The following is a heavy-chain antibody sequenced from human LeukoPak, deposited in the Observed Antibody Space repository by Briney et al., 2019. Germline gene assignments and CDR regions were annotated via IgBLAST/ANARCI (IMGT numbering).Heavy chain of an antibody. CDR2: INPNSGGT. V-gene: IGHV1-2*02. CDR1: EYTFTGYY. Sequence: ASVKVSCKASEYTFTGYYMHWVRQAPGQGLEWMGWINPNSGGTNYAQTFQGRVTMTRDTSISTAYMELSRLRSDDTAVYYCARQGYCSSTSCYTGGLGYWGQGTLVTVSS. J-gene: IGHJ4*02. CDR3: ARQGYCSSTSCYTGGLGY. D-gene: IGHD2-2*02.